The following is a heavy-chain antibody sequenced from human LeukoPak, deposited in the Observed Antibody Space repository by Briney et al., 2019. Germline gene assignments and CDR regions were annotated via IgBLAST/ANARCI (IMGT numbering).Heavy chain of an antibody. CDR1: GYTFTSYG. V-gene: IGHV1-18*01. J-gene: IGHJ4*02. Sequence: GASVKVSCKASGYTFTSYGISWVRQAPGQGLEWMGWISAYNGNTNYAQKLQGRVTMTTDTSTSTAYMELRSLRSDDTAVYYCARGPYSSSWYGDFDYWGQGTLVTVSS. CDR3: ARGPYSSSWYGDFDY. D-gene: IGHD6-13*01. CDR2: ISAYNGNT.